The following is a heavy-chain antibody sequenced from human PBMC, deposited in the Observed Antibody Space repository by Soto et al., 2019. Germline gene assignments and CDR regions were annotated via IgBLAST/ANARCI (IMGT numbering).Heavy chain of an antibody. Sequence: PGGSLRLSCAASGFTFSSYALRWVRQAPGKGLEWVSAISGSAGSTYYADSVKGRFTIYRDNSKNTLYLQMNSLRAEDTAVYYCAKDWSTKGSAWFDPCGQGTLVTVSS. V-gene: IGHV3-23*01. D-gene: IGHD3-10*01. CDR3: AKDWSTKGSAWFDP. J-gene: IGHJ5*02. CDR1: GFTFSSYA. CDR2: ISGSAGST.